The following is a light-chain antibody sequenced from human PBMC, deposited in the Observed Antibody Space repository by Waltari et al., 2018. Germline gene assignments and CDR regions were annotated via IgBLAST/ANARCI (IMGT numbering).Light chain of an antibody. J-gene: IGKJ4*01. CDR1: QTVRTTY. CDR2: GAS. CDR3: QQYDISPLT. V-gene: IGKV3-20*01. Sequence: DIVFTQSPGTLSLSPGERATLSCRASQTVRTTYLAWYQQKPGQAPTLLIYGASSRATGIPDRFSGSGSGTDFSLTISSLEPEDFAVYYCQQYDISPLTFGGGTKVEIK.